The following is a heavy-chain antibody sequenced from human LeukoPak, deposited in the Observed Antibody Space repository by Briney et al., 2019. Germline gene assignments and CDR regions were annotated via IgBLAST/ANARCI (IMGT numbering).Heavy chain of an antibody. J-gene: IGHJ6*02. CDR2: ISSISSTI. V-gene: IGHV3-48*02. CDR3: AREQESDYYGMDV. Sequence: SGGSLTLPCAAPGFPLCSYSMNWVRQAPGKGLEWVSYISSISSTIYYADSVKGRFTISRDNAKNSMYLQMNSLGDEDTAVYSCAREQESDYYGMDVWGQGTTVTVSS. CDR1: GFPLCSYS.